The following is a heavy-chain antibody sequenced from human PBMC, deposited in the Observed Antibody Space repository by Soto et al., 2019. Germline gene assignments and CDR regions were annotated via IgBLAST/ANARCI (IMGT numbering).Heavy chain of an antibody. CDR1: GFTFGGYA. V-gene: IGHV3-33*08. D-gene: IGHD6-13*01. CDR2: IWYDGSSK. Sequence: PGGSLRLSCAASGFTFGGYAMSWVRQAPGKGLEWVAVIWYDGSSKYYADSVKGRFTIYRDKSKNTLYLQMNSLRAEETAVYYCARDGGEGSSWYYVYYYGMDVWGQGTTVTVSS. J-gene: IGHJ6*02. CDR3: ARDGGEGSSWYYVYYYGMDV.